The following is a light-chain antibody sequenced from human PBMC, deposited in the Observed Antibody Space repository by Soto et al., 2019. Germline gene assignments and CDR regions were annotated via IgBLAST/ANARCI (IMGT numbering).Light chain of an antibody. CDR1: QTISSW. CDR3: QHYNSYSEA. V-gene: IGKV1-5*03. J-gene: IGKJ1*01. Sequence: IQLTQSPSTLSRSLGDRLTITWRASQTISSWLAWYQQKPGKAPKLLSYKASTLKSGVPSRFSGSGSGTEFTLTISSLQPDDFATYYCQHYNSYSEAFGQGTKVDIK. CDR2: KAS.